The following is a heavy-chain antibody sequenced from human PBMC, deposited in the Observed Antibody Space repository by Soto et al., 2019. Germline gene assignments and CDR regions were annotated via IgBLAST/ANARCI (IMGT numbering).Heavy chain of an antibody. CDR1: GFTASSNY. CDR3: ARDLVVVVDATLARHYYYYMDV. CDR2: IYSGGST. D-gene: IGHD2-15*01. V-gene: IGHV3-66*01. Sequence: GGSLRLSCAASGFTASSNYMSWVRQAPGKGLEWVSVIYSGGSTYYADSVKGRFTISRDNSKNTLYLQMNSLRAEDTAVYYCARDLVVVVDATLARHYYYYMDVWGKGTTVTVSS. J-gene: IGHJ6*03.